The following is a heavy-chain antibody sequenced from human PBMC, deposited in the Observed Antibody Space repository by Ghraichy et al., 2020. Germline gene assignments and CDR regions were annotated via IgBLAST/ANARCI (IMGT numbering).Heavy chain of an antibody. J-gene: IGHJ4*02. Sequence: LSLTCAASGFTFSSYGMFWVRQAPGKGLESVAFVSYDGSRSYYADSVKGRFTISRDNSENTLYLQLMGLRVEDTGVYYCARERNGYYLDYWGQGNLVTVSS. CDR2: VSYDGSRS. CDR3: ARERNGYYLDY. V-gene: IGHV3-33*05. D-gene: IGHD5-24*01. CDR1: GFTFSSYG.